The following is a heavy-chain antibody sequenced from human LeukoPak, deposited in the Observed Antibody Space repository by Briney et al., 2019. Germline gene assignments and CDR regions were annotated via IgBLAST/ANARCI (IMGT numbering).Heavy chain of an antibody. CDR1: GFTFSTYS. V-gene: IGHV3-48*01. Sequence: GGSLRLSCAASGFTFSTYSMNWVRQAPGKGLEWVSYISSSSSTIYYAGSVKGRFTISRDNAKNSLYLQMNSLRAEDTAVYYCARGSTYYDSSGQVPFDYWGQGTLVTVSS. CDR2: ISSSSSTI. J-gene: IGHJ4*02. CDR3: ARGSTYYDSSGQVPFDY. D-gene: IGHD3-22*01.